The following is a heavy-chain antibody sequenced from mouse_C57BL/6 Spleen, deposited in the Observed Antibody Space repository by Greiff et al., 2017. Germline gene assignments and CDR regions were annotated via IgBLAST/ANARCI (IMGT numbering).Heavy chain of an antibody. CDR2: IDPSDSYT. CDR3: ARGNYDYDRGDY. D-gene: IGHD2-4*01. CDR1: GYTFTSYW. Sequence: QVQLQQPGAELVRPGTSVKLSCKASGYTFTSYWMHWVKQRPGQGLEWIGVIDPSDSYTNYNQKFKGKATLTVDTSSSTAYMQLSSLTSEDSAVYDCARGNYDYDRGDYWGQGTTLTVSS. V-gene: IGHV1-59*01. J-gene: IGHJ2*01.